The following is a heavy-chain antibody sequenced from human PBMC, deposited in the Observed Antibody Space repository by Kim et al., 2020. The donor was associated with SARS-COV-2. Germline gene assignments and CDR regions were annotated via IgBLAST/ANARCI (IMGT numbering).Heavy chain of an antibody. CDR1: GFTFSSYG. CDR3: AKDLVPPTTIFGVGGFDY. CDR2: ISYDGSNK. V-gene: IGHV3-30*18. J-gene: IGHJ4*02. D-gene: IGHD3-3*01. Sequence: GGSLRLSCAASGFTFSSYGMHWVRQAPGKGLEWVAVISYDGSNKYYADSVKGRFTISRDNSKNTLYLQMNSLRAEDTAVYYCAKDLVPPTTIFGVGGFDYWGQGTLVTVSS.